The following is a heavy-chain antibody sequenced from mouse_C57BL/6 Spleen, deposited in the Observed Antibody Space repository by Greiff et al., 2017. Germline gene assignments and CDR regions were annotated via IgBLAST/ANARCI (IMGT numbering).Heavy chain of an antibody. CDR1: GYTFTDYY. J-gene: IGHJ1*03. CDR3: ARDYGSSYVNWYFDV. D-gene: IGHD1-1*01. V-gene: IGHV1-76*01. Sequence: VMLVESGAELVRPGASVKLSCKASGYTFTDYYINWVKQRPGQGLEWIARIYPGSGNTYYNEKFKGKATLTAEKSSSTAYMQLSSLTSEDSAVYFCARDYGSSYVNWYFDVWGTGTTVTVSS. CDR2: IYPGSGNT.